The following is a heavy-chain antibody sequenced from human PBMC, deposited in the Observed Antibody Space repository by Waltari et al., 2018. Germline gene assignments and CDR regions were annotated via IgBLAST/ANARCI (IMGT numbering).Heavy chain of an antibody. CDR2: ITADGRSR. Sequence: EGQLLESGGGLVQTGGSLRLSCAASGFMFSIYPMTWVRQAPGKGLAWVSTITADGRSRNYAASLKGRFTISRDNSKNILDLQMNTLRAEDTAVYFCAKADFGNPYWFFDLWGRGTLLTVSS. V-gene: IGHV3-23*01. CDR3: AKADFGNPYWFFDL. D-gene: IGHD3-10*01. CDR1: GFMFSIYP. J-gene: IGHJ2*01.